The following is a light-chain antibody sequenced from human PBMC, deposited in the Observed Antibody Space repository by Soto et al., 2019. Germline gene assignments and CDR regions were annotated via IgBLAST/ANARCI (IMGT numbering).Light chain of an antibody. CDR3: SSYAGSNSHYV. J-gene: IGLJ1*01. CDR1: SSDVGGYNY. V-gene: IGLV2-8*01. CDR2: EVT. Sequence: QSALTQPPSASGSPEQSVTISCTGASSDVGGYNYVSWYQQHPGKAPKLMIYEVTKRPSGVPDRFSGSKSGNTASLTVSGLQPEDEADYFCSSYAGSNSHYVFGTGTKLTVL.